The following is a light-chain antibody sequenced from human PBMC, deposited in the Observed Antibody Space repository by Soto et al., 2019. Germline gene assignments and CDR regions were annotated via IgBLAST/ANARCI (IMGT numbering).Light chain of an antibody. J-gene: IGKJ1*01. V-gene: IGKV3-15*01. CDR2: GAS. CDR3: QQYNNWLPWT. Sequence: EIVMTQSPATLSVSLGERAALSCRASQSVSTNLAWYQQKPGQAPRLLIYGASTRATGVPARFSGTGSGTEFTLTILSLQSEDFAFYYCQQYNNWLPWTFGQGTKVEI. CDR1: QSVSTN.